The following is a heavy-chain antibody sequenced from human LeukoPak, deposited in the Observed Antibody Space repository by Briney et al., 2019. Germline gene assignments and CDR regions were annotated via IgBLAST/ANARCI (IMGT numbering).Heavy chain of an antibody. D-gene: IGHD6-19*01. CDR1: GYTFTSYG. Sequence: AGVKVSCKASGYTFTSYGNSGGRQAPGQGLEWMGGISAYNGNTNYAQKLEGRGTMTTDTSTSTAYMELRSLRDDDTAVYYCARGGAGTQWLFQHWGQGTLVPVSS. CDR2: ISAYNGNT. J-gene: IGHJ1*01. CDR3: ARGGAGTQWLFQH. V-gene: IGHV1-18*01.